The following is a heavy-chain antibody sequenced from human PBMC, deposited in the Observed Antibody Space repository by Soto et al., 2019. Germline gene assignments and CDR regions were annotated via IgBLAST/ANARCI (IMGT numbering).Heavy chain of an antibody. CDR1: GYTFTSYD. V-gene: IGHV1-8*01. CDR2: MNPNSGNT. D-gene: IGHD6-19*01. CDR3: ARGSSGWYYYYMDV. J-gene: IGHJ6*03. Sequence: ASVKVSCKASGYTFTSYDINWVRQATGQGLEWMGWMNPNSGNTGYAQKFQGRVTMTRNTSISTAYMELSSLRSEDTAVYYCARGSSGWYYYYMDVSGKGTTVTVSS.